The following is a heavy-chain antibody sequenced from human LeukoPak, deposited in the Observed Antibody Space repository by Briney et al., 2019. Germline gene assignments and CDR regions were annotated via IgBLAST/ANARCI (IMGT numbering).Heavy chain of an antibody. D-gene: IGHD3-22*01. J-gene: IGHJ3*02. Sequence: GGSLRLSCAASGFTFSSYAMSWVRQAPGKGLEWVSAISGSGGSTYYADSVKGRFTISRDSSKNTLYLQMNSLRAEDTAVYYCAKDLPMIVVVITGLDAFDIWGQGTMVTVSS. V-gene: IGHV3-23*01. CDR1: GFTFSSYA. CDR2: ISGSGGST. CDR3: AKDLPMIVVVITGLDAFDI.